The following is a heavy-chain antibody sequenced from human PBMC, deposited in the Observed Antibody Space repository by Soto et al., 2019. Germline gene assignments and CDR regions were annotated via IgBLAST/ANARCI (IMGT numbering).Heavy chain of an antibody. V-gene: IGHV1-2*02. J-gene: IGHJ5*02. CDR1: GYTFTGYY. D-gene: IGHD6-13*01. CDR2: INPNSGGT. Sequence: EASVKVSCKASGYTFTGYYIHWVRQAPGQGLEWMGWINPNSGGTKYAQKFQGRVTLTRDTSISTAYMELSRVQSDDTAVYYCATIEAATGRGFDPLGQGTLVTVSS. CDR3: ATIEAATGRGFDP.